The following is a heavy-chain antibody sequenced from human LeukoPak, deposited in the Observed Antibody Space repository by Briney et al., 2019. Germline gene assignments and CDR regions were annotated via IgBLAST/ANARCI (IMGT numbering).Heavy chain of an antibody. CDR1: GYSISSGYY. Sequence: PSETLSLTCAVSGYSISSGYYWGWIRQPPGKGLEWIGSIYHSGSTYYNPSLKSRATISVDTSKNQFSLKLSSVTAADTAVYYCARGATGQLLDWFDPWGQGTLVTVSS. D-gene: IGHD2-2*01. J-gene: IGHJ5*02. CDR3: ARGATGQLLDWFDP. CDR2: IYHSGST. V-gene: IGHV4-38-2*01.